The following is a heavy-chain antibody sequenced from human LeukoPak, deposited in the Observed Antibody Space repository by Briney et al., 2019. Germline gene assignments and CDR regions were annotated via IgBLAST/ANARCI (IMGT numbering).Heavy chain of an antibody. Sequence: VASVKVSCKASGYTFTRYYMHWVRQAPGQGLEWRGIINPSGGSTSYAQKFQGRVTMTRDTSTSTVYMELSSLRSEDTAVYYCARDRLGDSSGPGAFDIWGQGTMVTVSS. D-gene: IGHD3-22*01. CDR1: GYTFTRYY. J-gene: IGHJ3*02. CDR3: ARDRLGDSSGPGAFDI. CDR2: INPSGGST. V-gene: IGHV1-46*01.